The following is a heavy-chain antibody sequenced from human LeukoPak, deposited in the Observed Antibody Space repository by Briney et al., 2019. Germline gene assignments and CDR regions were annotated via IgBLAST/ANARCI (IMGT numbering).Heavy chain of an antibody. D-gene: IGHD3-22*01. CDR1: GGSFSGYY. Sequence: SETLSLTCAVYGGSFSGYYWSWIRQPPGKGLEWIGEINHSGSTNYNPSLKSRVTISVDTSKNQFSLKLSSVTAADTAVYYCASFAYYDSSGYPLDPWGQGTLVTVSS. J-gene: IGHJ5*02. CDR3: ASFAYYDSSGYPLDP. CDR2: INHSGST. V-gene: IGHV4-34*01.